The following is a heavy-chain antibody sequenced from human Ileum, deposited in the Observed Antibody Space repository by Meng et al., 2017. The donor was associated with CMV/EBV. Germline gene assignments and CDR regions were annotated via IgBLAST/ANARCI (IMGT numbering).Heavy chain of an antibody. J-gene: IGHJ6*02. CDR2: IDRDDNK. CDR3: ARMPLYSGFDYGMDV. Sequence: SGPTLAKPTQTLTLTCTFIGFSLTTTSRMCVSWGRQPPGKALEWLALIDRDDNKYYSASLKTRLTVSKDTSKNQVVLTMTNMDPVDTGTYYRARMPLYSGFDYGMDVWGQGTTVTVSS. D-gene: IGHD5-12*01. CDR1: GFSLTTTSRMC. V-gene: IGHV2-70*20.